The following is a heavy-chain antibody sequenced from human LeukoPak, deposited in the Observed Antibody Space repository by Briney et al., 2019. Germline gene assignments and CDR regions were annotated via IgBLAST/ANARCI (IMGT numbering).Heavy chain of an antibody. V-gene: IGHV4-34*01. Sequence: SETLSLTCTVSGGSISSYYWSWIRQPPGKGLEGIGEINHRGSTNYNPSLKRRVTISVDTSKTPFSLNLSSVTPADTAVYYCARDIVVVPAAIYYYYYYGMDVWGQGTTVTVSS. CDR1: GGSISSYY. CDR3: ARDIVVVPAAIYYYYYYGMDV. J-gene: IGHJ6*02. D-gene: IGHD2-2*02. CDR2: INHRGST.